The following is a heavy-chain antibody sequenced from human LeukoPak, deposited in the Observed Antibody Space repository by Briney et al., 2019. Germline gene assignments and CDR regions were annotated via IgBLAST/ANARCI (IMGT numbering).Heavy chain of an antibody. V-gene: IGHV3-23*01. Sequence: GGSLRLSCAASGFAFNNDAMTWVRQAPGKGLEWVSTIVGDSTIEYYADSVRGRFSISSDNSKTMLFLHMNSLRAEDTAIYYCARQPYFCYYLDVWGKGTTVTVSS. CDR3: ARQPYFCYYLDV. J-gene: IGHJ6*03. D-gene: IGHD2/OR15-2a*01. CDR2: IVGDSTIE. CDR1: GFAFNNDA.